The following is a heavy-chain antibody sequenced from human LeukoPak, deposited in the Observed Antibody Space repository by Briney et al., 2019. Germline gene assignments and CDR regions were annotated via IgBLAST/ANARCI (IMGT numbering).Heavy chain of an antibody. CDR2: IKQDGSEK. CDR1: GFAFSGFW. CDR3: ARAGSFWHYVY. Sequence: GGSLRLSCAASGFAFSGFWMSWVRQTPGKGLEWVANIKQDGSEKYYVDSVKGRFTISRDNAKNSLSLQMNGLRVEDTAVYYCARAGSFWHYVYWGQGTLVTVSS. V-gene: IGHV3-7*01. D-gene: IGHD1-7*01. J-gene: IGHJ4*02.